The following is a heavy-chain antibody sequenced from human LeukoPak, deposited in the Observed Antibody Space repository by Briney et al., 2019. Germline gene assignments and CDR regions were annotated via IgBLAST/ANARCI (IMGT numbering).Heavy chain of an antibody. D-gene: IGHD2-2*03. CDR1: GFTFTSSA. Sequence: GASVKVSCKASGFTFTSSAVQWVRQARGQRLEWIGWIVVGSGNTNYAQKFQERVTITRDMSTSTAYMELSSLRSEDTAVYYCARDFGTGYCSSTSCYGKERGFDPWGQGTLVTVSS. CDR3: ARDFGTGYCSSTSCYGKERGFDP. V-gene: IGHV1-58*01. J-gene: IGHJ5*02. CDR2: IVVGSGNT.